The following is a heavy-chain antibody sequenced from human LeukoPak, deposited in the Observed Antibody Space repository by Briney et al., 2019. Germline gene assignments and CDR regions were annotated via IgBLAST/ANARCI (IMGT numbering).Heavy chain of an antibody. CDR1: GGSISSSSYY. CDR3: AAVGIAVAGSYGMDV. CDR2: IYYSGGT. Sequence: SETLSLTCTVSGGSISSSSYYWGWIRQPPGKGLEWIGSIYYSGGTYYNPALKSRVTISVDTSTNQFSLKLTSVTAADTAVYYCAAVGIAVAGSYGMDVWGQGTTVTVSS. D-gene: IGHD6-19*01. V-gene: IGHV4-39*01. J-gene: IGHJ6*02.